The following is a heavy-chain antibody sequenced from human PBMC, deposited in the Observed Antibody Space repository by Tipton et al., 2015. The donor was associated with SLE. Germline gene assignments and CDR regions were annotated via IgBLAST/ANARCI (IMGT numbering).Heavy chain of an antibody. CDR3: ARINWNYFPDPNWFDP. Sequence: GLVKPSETLSLTCDVSGYSISSGYYWAWIRQPPGSGLEWIGSINDSGNTYYSPSLKSRVTISADTSKNQFSLRLTSVTAADTAVYYCARINWNYFPDPNWFDPWGQGTLVTVSS. CDR1: GYSISSGYY. J-gene: IGHJ5*02. D-gene: IGHD1-7*01. V-gene: IGHV4-38-2*01. CDR2: INDSGNT.